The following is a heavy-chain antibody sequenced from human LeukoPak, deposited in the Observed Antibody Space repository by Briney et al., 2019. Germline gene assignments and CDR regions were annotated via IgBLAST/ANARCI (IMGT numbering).Heavy chain of an antibody. CDR2: MNPNSGNT. CDR1: GYTFTSYD. J-gene: IGHJ4*02. Sequence: ASVKVSCKATGYTFTSYDINWVRQATGQGPEWMGWMNPNSGNTGYAQKFRGRVTMTRNTSISTAYMELSSLRSEDTAVYSCARYDRTGWEQDSPIDFWGQGTLVTVSS. D-gene: IGHD1-26*01. CDR3: ARYDRTGWEQDSPIDF. V-gene: IGHV1-8*01.